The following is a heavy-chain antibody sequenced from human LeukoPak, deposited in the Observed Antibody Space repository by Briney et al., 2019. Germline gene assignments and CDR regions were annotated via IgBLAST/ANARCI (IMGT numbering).Heavy chain of an antibody. D-gene: IGHD1-26*01. Sequence: SETLSLTCSVSGGSFRGYYWSWVRQPPGKGLQWIGDINHRGTTNSSPFLKSRVTISVDTSKSQFSLKLSSVTAADTAVYYCARDSVGATGGAFDYWGQGTLVTVSS. J-gene: IGHJ4*02. CDR1: GGSFRGYY. CDR3: ARDSVGATGGAFDY. V-gene: IGHV4-34*01. CDR2: INHRGTT.